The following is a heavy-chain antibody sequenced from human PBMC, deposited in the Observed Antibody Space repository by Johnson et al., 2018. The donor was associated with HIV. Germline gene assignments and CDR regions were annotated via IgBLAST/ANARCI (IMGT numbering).Heavy chain of an antibody. J-gene: IGHJ3*02. D-gene: IGHD1-1*01. CDR3: AKVSLEVGGTDDAFDI. V-gene: IGHV3-64*01. Sequence: VQLVESGGGLVQPGGSLRLSCAASGFTFSTYAMHWVRQAPGKGLEYVSAISNNGGSTYYAKSVEGRFTISRDNSKNTLYLQMNSLRAEDTAVYYCAKVSLEVGGTDDAFDIWGQGTMVTVSS. CDR2: ISNNGGST. CDR1: GFTFSTYA.